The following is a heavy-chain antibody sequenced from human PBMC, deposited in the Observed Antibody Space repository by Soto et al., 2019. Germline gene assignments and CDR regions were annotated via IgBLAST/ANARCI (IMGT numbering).Heavy chain of an antibody. V-gene: IGHV4-59*12. CDR2: IYHSGSS. J-gene: IGHJ4*02. CDR1: GGSISSYY. Sequence: PSETLSLTCTVSGGSISSYYWSWIRQPPGKGLEWIGYIYHSGSSNYNPSLKSRVTILLDTSKNQLSLKLSSVTAADTAVYYCARDSPPIDYWGQGTLVTVSS. CDR3: ARDSPPIDY.